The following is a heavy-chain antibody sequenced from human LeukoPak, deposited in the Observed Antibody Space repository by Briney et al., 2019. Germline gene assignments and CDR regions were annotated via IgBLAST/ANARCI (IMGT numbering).Heavy chain of an antibody. CDR2: IYYSGST. J-gene: IGHJ3*02. Sequence: SETLSLTCTVSGGSISSYYWSWIRQPPGKGLEWIGYIYYSGSTNYNPSLKSRVTISVDTSKNQFSLKLSSVTAADTAVYYCARDQYCGGDCLSAFDIWGQGTMVTVSS. V-gene: IGHV4-59*12. CDR3: ARDQYCGGDCLSAFDI. CDR1: GGSISSYY. D-gene: IGHD2-21*02.